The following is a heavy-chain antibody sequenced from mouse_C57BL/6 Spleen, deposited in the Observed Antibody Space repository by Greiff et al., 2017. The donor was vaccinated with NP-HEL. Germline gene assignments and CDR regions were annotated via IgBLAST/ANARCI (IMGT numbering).Heavy chain of an antibody. CDR2: IYPGSGNT. CDR3: ARREIRDYFDY. CDR1: GYSFTSYY. J-gene: IGHJ2*01. Sequence: QVQLQQSGPELVKPGASVKISCKASGYSFTSYYIHWVKQRPGQGLEWIGWIYPGSGNTKYNEKFKGKATLTADTSSSTAYMQLSSLTSEDSAVYYCARREIRDYFDYWGQGTTLTVSS. V-gene: IGHV1-66*01.